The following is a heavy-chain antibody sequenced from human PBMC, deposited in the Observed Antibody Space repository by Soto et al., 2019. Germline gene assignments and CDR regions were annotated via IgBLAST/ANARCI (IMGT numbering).Heavy chain of an antibody. CDR1: GFTFSSYG. CDR3: AREFMIVRGTSLGYYGMDV. J-gene: IGHJ6*02. D-gene: IGHD3-22*01. Sequence: GGSLRLSCAASGFTFSSYGMHWVRQAPGKGLEWVAVIWYDGSNKYYADSVKGRFTISRDNSKNTLYLQMNSLRAEDTAVYYCAREFMIVRGTSLGYYGMDVWGQGTTVTVSS. V-gene: IGHV3-33*01. CDR2: IWYDGSNK.